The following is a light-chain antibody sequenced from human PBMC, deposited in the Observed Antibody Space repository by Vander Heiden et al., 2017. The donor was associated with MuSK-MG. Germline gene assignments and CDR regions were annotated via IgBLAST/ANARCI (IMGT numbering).Light chain of an antibody. CDR3: HQDVGSPIT. Sequence: EIVLTQSPGTLSLSPGERATLSCRASQSVSSSFLAWYQQKPGQAPRLLIYGASSRATGIPDRFSGSGSGTDFTLTISRLDPEDFAVYYCHQDVGSPITSGQGTRLEIK. CDR2: GAS. J-gene: IGKJ5*01. CDR1: QSVSSSF. V-gene: IGKV3-20*01.